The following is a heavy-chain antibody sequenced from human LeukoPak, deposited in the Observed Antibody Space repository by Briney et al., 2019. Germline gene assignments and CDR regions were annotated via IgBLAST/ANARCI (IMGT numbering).Heavy chain of an antibody. CDR2: IYHSGST. Sequence: SETLSLTCAVSGGSISSSNWWSWVRQPPGKGLEWIGEIYHSGSTNYNPSLKSRVTISVDKSKNQFSLKLSSVTAADTAVYYCARAQLLLWDYAFDIWGQGTMVTVSS. J-gene: IGHJ3*02. D-gene: IGHD5-24*01. V-gene: IGHV4-4*02. CDR1: GGSISSSNW. CDR3: ARAQLLLWDYAFDI.